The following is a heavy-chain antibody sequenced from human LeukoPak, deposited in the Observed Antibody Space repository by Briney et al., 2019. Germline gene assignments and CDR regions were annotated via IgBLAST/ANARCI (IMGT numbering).Heavy chain of an antibody. V-gene: IGHV3-23*01. Sequence: GGSLRLSCAASGFNFSSYSMSWVRQAPGKGLEWVSVITGSGGNTYYADSVKGRFTISKDNSKNTEYLQMSSLRVDDTAVYYCAKAASSSWPSYYYGMDVWGQGTTVTVSS. J-gene: IGHJ6*02. CDR2: ITGSGGNT. CDR1: GFNFSSYS. CDR3: AKAASSSWPSYYYGMDV. D-gene: IGHD6-13*01.